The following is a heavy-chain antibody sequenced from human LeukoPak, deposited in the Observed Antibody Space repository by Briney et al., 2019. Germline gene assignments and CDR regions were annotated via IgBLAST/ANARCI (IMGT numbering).Heavy chain of an antibody. V-gene: IGHV1-18*01. D-gene: IGHD1-1*01. Sequence: ASVTLTCNASGYTFTSYYISWVRQPPGQGLEWMGCISSYNGNTNYEQKLQGRVTMSTDTSTSTAYLELRSLRSEDTAVYYCARDLSEYNWKDFDYWGQGTLVTVSS. CDR2: ISSYNGNT. CDR3: ARDLSEYNWKDFDY. CDR1: GYTFTSYY. J-gene: IGHJ4*02.